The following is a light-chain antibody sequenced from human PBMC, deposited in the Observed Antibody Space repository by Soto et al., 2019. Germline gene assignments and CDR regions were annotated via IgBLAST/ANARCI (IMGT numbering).Light chain of an antibody. Sequence: EIVLTQSPATLSLSPGERATLSCRASQSVSSYLAWYQQKPGQAPRLLIYDASNRATCIPARFSGSGSGTDFTLTISSLEPEDFAVYYCQQRRNWPPYTFGPGTKLEI. V-gene: IGKV3-11*01. CDR3: QQRRNWPPYT. CDR2: DAS. CDR1: QSVSSY. J-gene: IGKJ2*01.